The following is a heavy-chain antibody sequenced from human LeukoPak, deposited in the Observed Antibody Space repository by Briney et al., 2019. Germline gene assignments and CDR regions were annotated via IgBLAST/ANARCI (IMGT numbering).Heavy chain of an antibody. CDR2: INHSGST. Sequence: SETLSLACAVYGGSFSGYYWSWIRQPPGKGLEWIGEINHSGSTNYNPSLKSRVTISVDTSKNQFSLKLSSVTAADTAVYYCARRRRVPAANYYMDVWAKGPRSPSP. J-gene: IGHJ6*03. CDR1: GGSFSGYY. D-gene: IGHD2-2*01. CDR3: ARRRRVPAANYYMDV. V-gene: IGHV4-34*01.